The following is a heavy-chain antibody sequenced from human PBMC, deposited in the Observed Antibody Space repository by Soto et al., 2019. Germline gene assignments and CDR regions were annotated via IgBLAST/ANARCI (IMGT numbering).Heavy chain of an antibody. V-gene: IGHV4-59*08. CDR3: ARRYGGAFDI. D-gene: IGHD3-10*01. J-gene: IGHJ3*02. Sequence: SETLSLTCTVSGGSISSYYWSWIRQPPGKGLEWIGYIYYSGSTNYNPSLKSRVTISVDTSKNQFSLKLSSVTAADTAVYYCARRYGGAFDIWGQGAMVTVSS. CDR2: IYYSGST. CDR1: GGSISSYY.